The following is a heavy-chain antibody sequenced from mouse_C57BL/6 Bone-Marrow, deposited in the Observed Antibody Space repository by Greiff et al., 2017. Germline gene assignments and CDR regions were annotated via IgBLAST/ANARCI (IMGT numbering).Heavy chain of an antibody. CDR2: INPSSGYT. V-gene: IGHV1-7*01. J-gene: IGHJ2*01. Sequence: VKLVESGAELAKPGASVKLSCKASGYTFTSYWLHWVKQRPGQGLEWIGYINPSSGYTKYNQKFKDKATLTADKSSSTAYMQLSSLTYEDSAVYYCAGDSSVRYYFDYWGQGTTLTVSS. D-gene: IGHD3-2*02. CDR3: AGDSSVRYYFDY. CDR1: GYTFTSYW.